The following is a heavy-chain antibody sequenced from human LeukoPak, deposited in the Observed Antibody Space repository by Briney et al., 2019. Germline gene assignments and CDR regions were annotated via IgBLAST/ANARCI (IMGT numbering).Heavy chain of an antibody. CDR2: ISGSGGST. CDR1: GFTFSSYA. J-gene: IGHJ4*02. CDR3: AILSAYSSGPPTFDY. V-gene: IGHV3-23*01. D-gene: IGHD6-19*01. Sequence: GGSLRLSCAASGFTFSSYAMSWVRQAPGNGLEWVSAISGSGGSTYYADSVKGRFTISRDNSKNTLYLQMNSLRAEDTAVYYCAILSAYSSGPPTFDYWGQGTLVTVSS.